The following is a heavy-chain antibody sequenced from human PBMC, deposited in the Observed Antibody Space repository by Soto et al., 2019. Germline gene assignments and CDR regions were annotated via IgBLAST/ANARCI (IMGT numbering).Heavy chain of an antibody. D-gene: IGHD3-3*01. Sequence: QITLKESGPTLVKPTQTLTLTCTFSGISLSTSGVGVGWIRQPPRKALVWLALIYWNDDKHYSPSRKSRLTIAKDTSKNQVVLTMTNMDPVDTATYYCEHRSFANDAFDVWGQGTMVPVSS. V-gene: IGHV2-5*01. CDR3: EHRSFANDAFDV. CDR2: IYWNDDK. CDR1: GISLSTSGVG. J-gene: IGHJ3*01.